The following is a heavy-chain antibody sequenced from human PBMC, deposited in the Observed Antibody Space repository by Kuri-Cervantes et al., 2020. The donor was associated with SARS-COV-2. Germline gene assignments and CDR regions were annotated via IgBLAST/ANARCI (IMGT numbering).Heavy chain of an antibody. CDR2: IIPIFGTA. CDR1: GYTLTELS. D-gene: IGHD6-13*01. CDR3: ARFEEAGPDDAFDI. Sequence: SVKVSCKASGYTLTELSMHWVRQAPGQGLEWMGGIIPIFGTANYAQKFQGRVTITADESTSTAYMELSSLRSEDTAVYYCARFEEAGPDDAFDIWGQGTMVTVSS. J-gene: IGHJ3*02. V-gene: IGHV1-69*13.